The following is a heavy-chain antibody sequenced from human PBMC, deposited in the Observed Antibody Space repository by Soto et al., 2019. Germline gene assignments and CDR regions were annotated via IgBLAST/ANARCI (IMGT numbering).Heavy chain of an antibody. D-gene: IGHD4-17*01. Sequence: QVQLQQWGAGLLKPSETLSLTCAVYGGSFSGYYWSWIRQPPGKGLGWIGDINHSGSTNYNPSLTSRVTISVDTSKNQFSLQLSSVTAADTAVYFRARAYGGNVFDYWGQGTLVTVSS. CDR3: ARAYGGNVFDY. J-gene: IGHJ4*02. CDR2: INHSGST. CDR1: GGSFSGYY. V-gene: IGHV4-34*01.